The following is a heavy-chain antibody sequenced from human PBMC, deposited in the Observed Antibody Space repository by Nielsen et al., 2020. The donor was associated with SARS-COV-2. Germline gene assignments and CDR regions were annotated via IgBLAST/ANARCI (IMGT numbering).Heavy chain of an antibody. CDR2: INWNGGST. CDR1: GFTFDDYG. D-gene: IGHD5-18*01. V-gene: IGHV3-20*01. CDR3: ARVYSYGYPSPWFDP. Sequence: GESLKISCAASGFTFDDYGMSWVRQAPGKGLEWVSGINWNGGSTGDADSVKGRFTISRDNAKNSLYLQMNSLRAEDTALYHCARVYSYGYPSPWFDPWGQGTLVTVSS. J-gene: IGHJ5*02.